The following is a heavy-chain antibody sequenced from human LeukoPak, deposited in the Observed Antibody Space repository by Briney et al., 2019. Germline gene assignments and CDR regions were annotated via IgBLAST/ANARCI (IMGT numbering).Heavy chain of an antibody. D-gene: IGHD4/OR15-4a*01. CDR1: GFSLSSSGVG. CDR2: IYWNDDK. Sequence: SGPTLVNPTQTLTLTCTFSGFSLSSSGVGVGWIRQPPGKALEWLALIYWNDDKRYSPSLKSRLTITKGTSKNQVVLTMTNMEPVDTATYYCAHIGLGAYYFDYWGQGTLVTVSS. V-gene: IGHV2-5*01. J-gene: IGHJ4*02. CDR3: AHIGLGAYYFDY.